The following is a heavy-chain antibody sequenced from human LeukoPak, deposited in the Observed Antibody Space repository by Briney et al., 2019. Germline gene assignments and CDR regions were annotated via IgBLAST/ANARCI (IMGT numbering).Heavy chain of an antibody. CDR2: IIPIFGTA. D-gene: IGHD4-17*01. J-gene: IGHJ5*02. CDR1: GGTFSSYA. V-gene: IGHV1-69*05. CDR3: ARNWPYGDCVGPWFDP. Sequence: SVKVSCXASGGTFSSYAISWVRQARGQGLEWMGGIIPIFGTANYAQKFQGRVTITTDESTSTAYMEPSSLRSEDTAVYYCARNWPYGDCVGPWFDPWGQGTLVTVSS.